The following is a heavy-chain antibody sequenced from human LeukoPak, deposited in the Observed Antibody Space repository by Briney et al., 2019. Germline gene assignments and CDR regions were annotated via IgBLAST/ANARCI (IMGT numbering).Heavy chain of an antibody. Sequence: GGSLRLSCAASGFAFSTYTIHWVRQVPGKGLMWVSRINNDGRSTTYADSVKGRFTISRDNSKNTLYLQMNSLRAEDTAVYYCARETRPNGAFDVWGLGTMVTVSS. J-gene: IGHJ3*01. V-gene: IGHV3-74*01. D-gene: IGHD2-8*01. CDR1: GFAFSTYT. CDR2: INNDGRST. CDR3: ARETRPNGAFDV.